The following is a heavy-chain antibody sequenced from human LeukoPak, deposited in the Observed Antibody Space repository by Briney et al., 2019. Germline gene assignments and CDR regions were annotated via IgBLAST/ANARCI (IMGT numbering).Heavy chain of an antibody. CDR2: IYYSGST. J-gene: IGHJ4*02. V-gene: IGHV4-59*08. CDR1: GGSISSYY. D-gene: IGHD3-10*01. Sequence: SETLSLTCTVSGGSISSYYWSWIRQPPGKGLEWIGYIYYSGSTNYNPSLKSRVTISVDTSKNQFSLKLSSVTAADTAVYYCARLQSPPRSKGSGSYYYYFDYWGQGTLVTVSS. CDR3: ARLQSPPRSKGSGSYYYYFDY.